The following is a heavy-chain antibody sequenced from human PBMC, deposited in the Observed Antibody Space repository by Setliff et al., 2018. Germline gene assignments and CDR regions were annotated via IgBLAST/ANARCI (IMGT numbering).Heavy chain of an antibody. CDR3: AGGTIVAPGGYFYYMDV. CDR2: VYYSGTT. J-gene: IGHJ6*03. V-gene: IGHV4-61*01. Sequence: PSETLSLTCTVSGGSISGASIRSYYWSWIRQPPGKGLEFIGYVYYSGTTNYDPSLKSRVTISVDTSKNQFSLKLSSVTAADTAVYYCAGGTIVAPGGYFYYMDVWGKGATVTVSS. D-gene: IGHD6-6*01. CDR1: GGSISGASIRSYY.